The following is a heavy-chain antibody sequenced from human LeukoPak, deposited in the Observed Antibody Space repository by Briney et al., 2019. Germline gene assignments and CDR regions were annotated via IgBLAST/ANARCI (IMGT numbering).Heavy chain of an antibody. CDR2: IKNKGDGGTT. D-gene: IGHD3-10*01. CDR3: TTSGTPFEY. Sequence: KPGGSLRLSCAASGFTFSSYAMSWVRLAPGKGLEWVGRIKNKGDGGTTDYAAPVKGRFTVSRDDSKSTLYLQMNSLKTEDTAVYYCTTSGTPFEYWGQGTLVTVSS. CDR1: GFTFSSYA. V-gene: IGHV3-15*01. J-gene: IGHJ4*02.